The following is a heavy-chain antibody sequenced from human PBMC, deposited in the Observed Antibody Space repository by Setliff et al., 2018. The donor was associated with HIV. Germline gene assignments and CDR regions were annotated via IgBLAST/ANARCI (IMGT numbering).Heavy chain of an antibody. D-gene: IGHD6-19*01. J-gene: IGHJ4*01. CDR2: INTSGGSA. Sequence: ASVKVSCKASGYTFTTYPMNWVRQAPGQGLEWMGVINTSGGSAGYAEKFRGRVTMTRDTSTNTVYMDLRNLRSEDTAVYYCARNQGDSSGWYAGDYWGHGTLVTVSS. CDR1: GYTFTTYP. V-gene: IGHV1-46*01. CDR3: ARNQGDSSGWYAGDY.